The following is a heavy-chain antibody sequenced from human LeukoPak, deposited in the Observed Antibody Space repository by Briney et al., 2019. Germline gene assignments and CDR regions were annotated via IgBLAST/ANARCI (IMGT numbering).Heavy chain of an antibody. CDR2: IRYDGSNK. D-gene: IGHD3-9*01. J-gene: IGHJ6*03. CDR1: GFTFSSYG. Sequence: GGSLRLSCAASGFTFSSYGMHWVRQAPGKGLEWVAFIRYDGSNKYYADSVKGRFTIPGDNSKNTLYLQMNSLRAEDTAVYYCAKDHGYDILTGYYMDVWGKGTTVTVSS. V-gene: IGHV3-30*02. CDR3: AKDHGYDILTGYYMDV.